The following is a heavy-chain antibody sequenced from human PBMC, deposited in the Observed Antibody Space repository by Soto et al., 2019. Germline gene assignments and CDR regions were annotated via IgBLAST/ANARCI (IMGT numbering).Heavy chain of an antibody. D-gene: IGHD6-13*01. Sequence: QVQLVQSGAEEKKPGASVKVSCKASGYTFTSYAMHWVRQAPGQRLEWLGWINAGNGNTKHSQKLQGRVTITRDTSASTAYMELSSLRSEDTAVYYCARDVAAADYWGQGTLVTVSS. CDR3: ARDVAAADY. CDR2: INAGNGNT. V-gene: IGHV1-3*05. J-gene: IGHJ4*02. CDR1: GYTFTSYA.